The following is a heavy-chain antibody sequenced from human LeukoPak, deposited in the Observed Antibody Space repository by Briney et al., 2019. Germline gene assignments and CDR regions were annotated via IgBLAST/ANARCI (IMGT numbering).Heavy chain of an antibody. Sequence: GGSLRLSCAASGFTFSNAWMSWVRQAPGRGLEWVGRIKRKGDDGTIDYAAPVKGRLSISRDDPENTLYLQMNSLKSEDTAVYYCTAGTGRSDFDYWGQGTLVTVSS. D-gene: IGHD3/OR15-3a*01. CDR2: IKRKGDDGTI. V-gene: IGHV3-15*01. CDR1: GFTFSNAW. CDR3: TAGTGRSDFDY. J-gene: IGHJ4*02.